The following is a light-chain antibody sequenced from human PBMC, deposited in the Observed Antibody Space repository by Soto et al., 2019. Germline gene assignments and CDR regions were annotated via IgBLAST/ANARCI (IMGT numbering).Light chain of an antibody. CDR3: QQYGSSPRT. J-gene: IGKJ1*01. V-gene: IGKV3-20*01. Sequence: EIVLTQSPGTLSLSPGERATLSCRASQSVSSSYLAWYQQKPGQAPRLLIYGASSRATGIPDGFSGSGSGTDFTLTISRLEPEDFAVYYCQQYGSSPRTFGQGTKVDI. CDR1: QSVSSSY. CDR2: GAS.